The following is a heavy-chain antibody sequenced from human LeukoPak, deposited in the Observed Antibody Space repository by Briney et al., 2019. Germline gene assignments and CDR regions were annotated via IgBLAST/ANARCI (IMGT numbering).Heavy chain of an antibody. Sequence: SVKVSCKASGYTFTSYGISWVRQAPGQGLEWMGRIIPIFGTANYAQKFQGRVTITTDESTSTAYMELSSLRSEDTAVYYCARDRCSSTSCYANDDYYYYMDVWGKGTTVTVSS. D-gene: IGHD2-2*01. CDR1: GYTFTSYG. J-gene: IGHJ6*03. V-gene: IGHV1-69*05. CDR3: ARDRCSSTSCYANDDYYYYMDV. CDR2: IIPIFGTA.